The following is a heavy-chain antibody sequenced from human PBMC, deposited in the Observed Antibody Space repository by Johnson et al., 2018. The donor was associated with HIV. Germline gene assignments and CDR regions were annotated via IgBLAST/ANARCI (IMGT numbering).Heavy chain of an antibody. CDR1: GFTFANYG. CDR2: TAHDESIT. CDR3: AKDDNLGVWYSDAFDV. J-gene: IGHJ3*01. D-gene: IGHD6-19*01. V-gene: IGHV3-30*02. Sequence: QVQLVESGGGVVQPGESLRLSCAASGFTFANYGMHWVRQAPGKGLEWVAFTAHDESITHYADSVKGRFPMSRDNSKSTLNLQMNSLRAEDTAIYYCAKDDNLGVWYSDAFDVWGQGTVVTVSS.